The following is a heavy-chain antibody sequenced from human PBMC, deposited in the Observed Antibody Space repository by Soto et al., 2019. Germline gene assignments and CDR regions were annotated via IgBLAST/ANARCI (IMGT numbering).Heavy chain of an antibody. V-gene: IGHV5-51*01. CDR2: IYPGDSDT. J-gene: IGHJ5*02. D-gene: IGHD3-10*02. CDR3: ARQVPEGLRSASWFDP. Sequence: GESLKISCKGSGYSFTSYWIGWVRQMPGKGLEWMGIIYPGDSDTRYSPSFQGQVTISADKSISTAYLQWSSLKASDTAMYYCARQVPEGLRSASWFDPWGQGTLVTVSS. CDR1: GYSFTSYW.